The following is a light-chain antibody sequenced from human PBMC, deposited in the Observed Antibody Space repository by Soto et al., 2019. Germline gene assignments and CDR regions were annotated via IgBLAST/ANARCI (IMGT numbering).Light chain of an antibody. J-gene: IGKJ1*01. V-gene: IGKV1-5*03. CDR2: KAS. Sequence: DIQMTQSPSTLSASVGDRVTITCRASQSISSWLAWYQQKPGKAPKLLIYKASSLESGVPSRFSGSGSGTEFTLTISSLQPDDFATYYCQQYNILFSKTFGQGTKVDI. CDR1: QSISSW. CDR3: QQYNILFSKT.